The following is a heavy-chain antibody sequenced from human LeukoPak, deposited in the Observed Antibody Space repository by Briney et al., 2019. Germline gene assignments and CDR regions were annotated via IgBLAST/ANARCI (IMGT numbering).Heavy chain of an antibody. CDR1: GFTFCDYY. J-gene: IGHJ4*02. Sequence: GGSLRRSCAASGFTFCDYYMTWVRQAPGKGLSWFSVINGRGGTTYYADSVKGRFTISRDNSKNTLYLQMNSLRAEDTAVYYCATLQAYSSGWFDYWGQGTLVTVSS. CDR3: ATLQAYSSGWFDY. CDR2: INGRGGTT. D-gene: IGHD6-19*01. V-gene: IGHV3-23*01.